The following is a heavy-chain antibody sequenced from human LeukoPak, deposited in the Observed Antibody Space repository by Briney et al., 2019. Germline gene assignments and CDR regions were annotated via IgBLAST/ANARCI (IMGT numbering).Heavy chain of an antibody. Sequence: PGGSLRLSCAASGFTFSSYGMHWVRQAPGKGLEWVAFIRYDGSNKYYADSVKGRFTISRDNSKNTLYLQMNSLRAEDTAVYYCADTSIAYDAFDIWGQGTMVTVSS. J-gene: IGHJ3*02. D-gene: IGHD2/OR15-2a*01. CDR1: GFTFSSYG. CDR3: ADTSIAYDAFDI. CDR2: IRYDGSNK. V-gene: IGHV3-30*02.